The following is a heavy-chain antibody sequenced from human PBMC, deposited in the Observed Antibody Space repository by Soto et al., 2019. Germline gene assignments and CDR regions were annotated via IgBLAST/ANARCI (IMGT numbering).Heavy chain of an antibody. CDR3: ARGGGTHAY. Sequence: EVQLLESGGGLVQPGGSLRLSCAASGFTFSSYAMSWVRQAPGKGLEWVAAISNSGATTYYIDSVKGRFTISRDNAKNTLYLQMDSLRAEDTAIYYCARGGGTHAYLGQGTLVTVSS. CDR1: GFTFSSYA. CDR2: ISNSGATT. J-gene: IGHJ4*02. V-gene: IGHV3-23*01. D-gene: IGHD6-25*01.